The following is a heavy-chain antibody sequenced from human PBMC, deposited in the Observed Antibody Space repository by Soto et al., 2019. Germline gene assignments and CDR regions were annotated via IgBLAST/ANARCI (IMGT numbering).Heavy chain of an antibody. Sequence: VQLVESGGGLVKPAGSLRLSCAASGFTFTYAWMSWVRQSPGKGLEWVGRIKAERDGGTAHYAAPVRGRFTISRDESKNTLYRLMTCLKTEDTVGYYCTPGSSGGSDDWGQGTLVTVSS. CDR1: GFTFTYAW. CDR2: IKAERDGGTA. V-gene: IGHV3-15*01. J-gene: IGHJ4*02. D-gene: IGHD6-19*01. CDR3: TPGSSGGSDD.